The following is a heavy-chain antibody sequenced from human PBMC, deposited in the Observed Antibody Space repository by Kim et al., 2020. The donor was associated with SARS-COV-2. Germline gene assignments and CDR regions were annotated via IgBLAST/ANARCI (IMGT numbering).Heavy chain of an antibody. V-gene: IGHV4-39*07. Sequence: KSRVTISVDTSKNQFSLKLSSVTAADTAVYYCARRISYDILTGHPASRDYWGQGTLVTVSS. J-gene: IGHJ4*02. CDR3: ARRISYDILTGHPASRDY. D-gene: IGHD3-9*01.